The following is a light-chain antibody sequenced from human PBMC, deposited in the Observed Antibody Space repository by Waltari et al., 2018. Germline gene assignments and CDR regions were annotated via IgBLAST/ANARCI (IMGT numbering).Light chain of an antibody. V-gene: IGLV1-44*01. CDR2: NDD. Sequence: QSVLTQPPSASGTPGQRVTISCSGSRSNIGNNAVNWYQQLPGTAPKLLIYNDDQRPSGVPDRFSGSRSGPSASLAISGLQSDDEAEYYCASRDDSLNGWVFGGGTKLTVL. CDR1: RSNIGNNA. CDR3: ASRDDSLNGWV. J-gene: IGLJ3*02.